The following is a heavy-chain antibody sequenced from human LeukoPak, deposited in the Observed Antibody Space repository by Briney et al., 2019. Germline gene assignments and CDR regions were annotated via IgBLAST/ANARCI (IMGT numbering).Heavy chain of an antibody. J-gene: IGHJ5*02. V-gene: IGHV3-48*03. D-gene: IGHD5-12*01. CDR1: GFTFSSYE. CDR3: ARDSFGNGYDHWYEH. CDR2: ISSSGSTI. Sequence: PGGSLRLSCAASGFTFSSYEMNWVRQAPGKGLEWVSYISSSGSTIYYADSVKGRFTISRDNAKNSLYLQMNSLRAEDTAVYYCARDSFGNGYDHWYEHWGQGTLVTVSS.